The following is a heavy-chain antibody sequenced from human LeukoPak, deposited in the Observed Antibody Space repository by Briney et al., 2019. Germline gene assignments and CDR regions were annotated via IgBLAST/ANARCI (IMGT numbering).Heavy chain of an antibody. CDR3: ARHVENSYGSYYFDY. J-gene: IGHJ4*02. Sequence: PSETLSLTCTVSGGSISSSSYYWGWIRQPPGKGLGWIGSIYYSGSTYYNPSLKSRVTISVDTSKNQFSLKLSSVTAADTAVYYCARHVENSYGSYYFDYWGQGTLVTVSS. CDR2: IYYSGST. D-gene: IGHD5-18*01. CDR1: GGSISSSSYY. V-gene: IGHV4-39*01.